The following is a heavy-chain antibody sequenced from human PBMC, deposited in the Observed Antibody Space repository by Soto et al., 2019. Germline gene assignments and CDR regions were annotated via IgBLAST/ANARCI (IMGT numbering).Heavy chain of an antibody. CDR3: ARDGAGGREFDY. D-gene: IGHD2-15*01. CDR2: INSGSSAT. J-gene: IGHJ4*02. CDR1: GFTFSSFG. V-gene: IGHV3-48*02. Sequence: HPGVSLRLSFVASGFTFSSFGMTWFRQAPGRGLEWVSHINSGSSATLYADSVKGRVTISRDNSKNSVYLEMNRLRDDDTAVYYCARDGAGGREFDYWGQGTLFSVSS.